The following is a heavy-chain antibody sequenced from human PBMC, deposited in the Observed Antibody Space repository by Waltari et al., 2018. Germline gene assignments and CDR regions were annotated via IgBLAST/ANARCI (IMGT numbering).Heavy chain of an antibody. CDR3: AKSSSGYDYFDY. V-gene: IGHV3-30*18. J-gene: IGHJ4*02. D-gene: IGHD3-22*01. CDR1: GFTFSSYG. CDR2: ISYDGSNK. Sequence: QVQLVESGGGVVQPGRSLRLSCAASGFTFSSYGMPWVRQAPGKGLEWVAVISYDGSNKYYADSVKGRFTISRDNSKNTLYLQMNSLRAEDTAVYYCAKSSSGYDYFDYWGQGTLVTVSS.